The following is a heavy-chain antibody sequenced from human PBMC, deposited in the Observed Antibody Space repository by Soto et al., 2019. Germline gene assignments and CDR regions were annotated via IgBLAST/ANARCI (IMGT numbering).Heavy chain of an antibody. Sequence: QVQLVQSGAEVKKPGSSVKVSCKASGGTFSSYAISWVRQAPGQGLEWMGGIIPIFGTANYAQKFQGRVTITANESTSPANRERRGLRFENTAFNYFARDAPLWGEEITYYYYGMDVWGQGTTVTVSS. J-gene: IGHJ6*02. CDR3: ARDAPLWGEEITYYYYGMDV. D-gene: IGHD3-16*01. CDR1: GGTFSSYA. V-gene: IGHV1-69*12. CDR2: IIPIFGTA.